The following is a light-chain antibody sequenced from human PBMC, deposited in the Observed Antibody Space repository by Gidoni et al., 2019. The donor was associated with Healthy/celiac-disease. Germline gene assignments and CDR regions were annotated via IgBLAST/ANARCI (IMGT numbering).Light chain of an antibody. CDR3: NSRDSSGTV. Sequence: SSELTQAPAVSVALGQTVRITCQGDSLRSYYASWYQQKPGQAPVLVIYGKNNRPSGIPDRFPGSSSGNTASLTITGAQAEDEADYYCNSRDSSGTVFGGGTKLTVL. CDR2: GKN. V-gene: IGLV3-19*01. CDR1: SLRSYY. J-gene: IGLJ2*01.